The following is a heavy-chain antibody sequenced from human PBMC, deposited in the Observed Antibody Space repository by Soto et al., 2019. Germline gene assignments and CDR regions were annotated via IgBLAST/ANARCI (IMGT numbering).Heavy chain of an antibody. CDR3: AKDQAFITTADFDS. CDR1: GFAISDNY. J-gene: IGHJ4*02. Sequence: PGGSLRLSCAASGFAISDNYMTWFRQAPGKEPKWVSAISGSGGSTYYADSVKGRFTISRDNSKNTLYLQMNSLRAEDTAVYYCAKDQAFITTADFDSWGQGTQVTVSS. CDR2: ISGSGGST. D-gene: IGHD3-22*01. V-gene: IGHV3-23*01.